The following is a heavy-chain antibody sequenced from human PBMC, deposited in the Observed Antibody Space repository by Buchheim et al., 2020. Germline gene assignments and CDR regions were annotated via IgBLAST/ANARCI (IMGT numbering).Heavy chain of an antibody. CDR1: GYTFTSYD. V-gene: IGHV1-8*01. J-gene: IGHJ6*02. Sequence: QVQLVQSGAEVKKPGASVKVSCKASGYTFTSYDINWVRQATGQGLEWMGWMNPNSGNTGYAQKFQGRVTMTRNTSISTASMELSSLRSEDTAVYYCARGGYYDFWSGLWVYYYGMDVWGQGTT. CDR3: ARGGYYDFWSGLWVYYYGMDV. D-gene: IGHD3-3*01. CDR2: MNPNSGNT.